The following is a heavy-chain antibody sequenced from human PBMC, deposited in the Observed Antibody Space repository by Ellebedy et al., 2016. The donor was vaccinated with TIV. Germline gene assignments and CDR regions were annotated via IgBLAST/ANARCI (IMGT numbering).Heavy chain of an antibody. V-gene: IGHV1-46*01. CDR1: GYTFTGYF. D-gene: IGHD2/OR15-2a*01. CDR2: ITPNTGST. Sequence: ASVKVSXXASGYTFTGYFMHWVRQAPGQGLEWMGIITPNTGSTRYAQKFQGRVTMTRDTSTSTLYMELSILSSDDTAVYYCAREQYPAKKNFDFWGQGTLVTVSS. CDR3: AREQYPAKKNFDF. J-gene: IGHJ4*02.